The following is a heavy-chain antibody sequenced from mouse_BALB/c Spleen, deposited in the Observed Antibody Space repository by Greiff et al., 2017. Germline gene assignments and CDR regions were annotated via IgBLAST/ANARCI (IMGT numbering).Heavy chain of an antibody. D-gene: IGHD2-14*01. Sequence: EVQLQESGPGLVKPSQSLSLTCSVTGYSITSGYYWNWIRQFPGNKLEWMGYISYDGSNNYNPSLKNRISITRDTSKNQFFLKLNSVTTEDTATYYCARDSVRRGADYWGQGTTLTVSS. J-gene: IGHJ2*01. V-gene: IGHV3-6*02. CDR1: GYSITSGYY. CDR2: ISYDGSN. CDR3: ARDSVRRGADY.